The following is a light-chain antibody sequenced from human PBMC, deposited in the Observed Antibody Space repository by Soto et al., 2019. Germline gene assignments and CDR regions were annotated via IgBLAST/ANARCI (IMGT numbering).Light chain of an antibody. V-gene: IGKV3-11*01. Sequence: EIVLTQSPATLSLSPGERATLSCRASQSVSSYLAWYQQKPGQAPRLLIYDASNRATGIPARFSGRWSGTEFTLTISRLKPEDYAVDYSKQRSNWPLTFGGGTKVEIK. CDR2: DAS. J-gene: IGKJ4*01. CDR3: KQRSNWPLT. CDR1: QSVSSY.